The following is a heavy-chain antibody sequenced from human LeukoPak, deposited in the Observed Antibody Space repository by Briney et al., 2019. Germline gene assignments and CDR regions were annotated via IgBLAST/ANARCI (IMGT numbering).Heavy chain of an antibody. J-gene: IGHJ4*02. V-gene: IGHV4-59*01. CDR2: LHYTGST. CDR3: ARGSRTISGSNYFDS. D-gene: IGHD3-3*01. CDR1: GGSISNYY. Sequence: SETLSLTCTVSGGSISNYYWNWIRQPPGKGLEWIGYLHYTGSTTYNPSLKSRVTISVDMSKNQFSLNLSSVTAADTAVYYCARGSRTISGSNYFDSWGQGILVTVSS.